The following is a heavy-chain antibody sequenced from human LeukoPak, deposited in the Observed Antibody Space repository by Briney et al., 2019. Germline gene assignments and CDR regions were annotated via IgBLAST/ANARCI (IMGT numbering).Heavy chain of an antibody. CDR1: GFTFSTYT. CDR2: ISSTSSYI. Sequence: GGSLRLSCAASGFTFSTYTMNWVRQATGKGREWVSCISSTSSYIYYADSVKGRFTISRDNAKNSLYLQMNSLRAEDTAIYYCARVTKGMATEFDYWGQGTLVTVSS. J-gene: IGHJ4*02. CDR3: ARVTKGMATEFDY. V-gene: IGHV3-21*01. D-gene: IGHD5-24*01.